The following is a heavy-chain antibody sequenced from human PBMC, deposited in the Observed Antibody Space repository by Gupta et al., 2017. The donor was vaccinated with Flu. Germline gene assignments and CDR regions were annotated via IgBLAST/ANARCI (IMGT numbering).Heavy chain of an antibody. J-gene: IGHJ4*02. Sequence: QVQLVQSGYEFKKPGASVKVSCRASGYYFNSQGISWVRQAPGQAREWMGWINTKSGNPTYAQSFTGRFVFSLDTSVTTAYLDVTSLKAEDTAVYYCVREPALLDYWGQGTLVTVSS. CDR3: VREPALLDY. CDR1: GYYFNSQG. CDR2: INTKSGNP. V-gene: IGHV7-4-1*02.